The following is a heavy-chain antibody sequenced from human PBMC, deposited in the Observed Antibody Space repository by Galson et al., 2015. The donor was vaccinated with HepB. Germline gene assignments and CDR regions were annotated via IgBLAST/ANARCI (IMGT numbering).Heavy chain of an antibody. CDR1: GDSISSNSYY. V-gene: IGHV4-39*01. CDR3: AKEYNYGYGDY. J-gene: IGHJ4*02. CDR2: ISYSGNT. Sequence: LSLTCTVSGDSISSNSYYWGWVRQPPGKGLEWIATISYSGNTYYNPSLKSRVTISAATSRNLFSLKLNAVTAADTAVYFCAKEYNYGYGDYWGQGTLVTVSS. D-gene: IGHD5-18*01.